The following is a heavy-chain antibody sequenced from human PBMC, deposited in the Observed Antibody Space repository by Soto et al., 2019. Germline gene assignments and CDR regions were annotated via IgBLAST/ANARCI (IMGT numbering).Heavy chain of an antibody. CDR1: GGSISSYY. CDR2: IYYSGST. Sequence: SETLSLTCTVSGGSISSYYWSWIRQPPGKGLEWIGYIYYSGSTNYNPSLKSRVTISVDTSKNQFSLKLSSVTAADTAVYYCARTKYYYDSSGYYGGGYYFDYWGQGTLVTVSS. CDR3: ARTKYYYDSSGYYGGGYYFDY. J-gene: IGHJ4*02. D-gene: IGHD3-22*01. V-gene: IGHV4-59*01.